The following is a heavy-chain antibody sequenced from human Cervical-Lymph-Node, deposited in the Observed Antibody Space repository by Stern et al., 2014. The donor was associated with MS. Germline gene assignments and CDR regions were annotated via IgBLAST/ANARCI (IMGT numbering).Heavy chain of an antibody. J-gene: IGHJ6*02. V-gene: IGHV4-59*01. D-gene: IGHD2-15*01. CDR3: ARGRGGSNVYYYGMDV. CDR1: GVSISYYY. Sequence: QVQLQESGPGLVKPSETLSLTCSVSGVSISYYYWTWVRQAPGKGLEWIGDVYSSGSTKYNPSLKSRVTISVDTSRNQFSLKLSSVTAADTAVYYCARGRGGSNVYYYGMDVWGQGTTVTVSS. CDR2: VYSSGST.